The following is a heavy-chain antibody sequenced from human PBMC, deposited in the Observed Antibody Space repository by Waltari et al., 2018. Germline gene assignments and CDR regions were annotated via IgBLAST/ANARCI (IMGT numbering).Heavy chain of an antibody. CDR1: GGSISSGSYY. V-gene: IGHV4-61*02. Sequence: QVQLQESGPGLVKPSQTLSLTCTVSGGSISSGSYYWRWIRQPAGKGLEWIGRIYTSGSTNYNPSLKSRVTISVDTSKNQFSLKLSSVTAADTAVYYCARVRRIAARPSGGFDYWGQGTLVTVSS. CDR3: ARVRRIAARPSGGFDY. D-gene: IGHD6-6*01. J-gene: IGHJ4*02. CDR2: IYTSGST.